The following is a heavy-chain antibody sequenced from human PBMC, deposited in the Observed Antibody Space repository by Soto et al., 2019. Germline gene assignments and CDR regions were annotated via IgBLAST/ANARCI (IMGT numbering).Heavy chain of an antibody. V-gene: IGHV4-4*08. D-gene: IGHD6-19*01. CDR1: GGSIRSYY. CDR2: IYSSGST. Sequence: QVQLQESGPGLVKPSETLSLTCTVSGGSIRSYYWSWIRQPPGKGLEWIGYIYSSGSTNYNPSLKSRATISVDTSKNQFSLKLSSVTAADTAVYSCARGSGWYYYWGQGTLVTVSS. J-gene: IGHJ4*02. CDR3: ARGSGWYYY.